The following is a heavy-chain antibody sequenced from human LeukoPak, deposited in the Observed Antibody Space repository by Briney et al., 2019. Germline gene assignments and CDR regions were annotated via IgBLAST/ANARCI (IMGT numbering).Heavy chain of an antibody. D-gene: IGHD3-10*02. V-gene: IGHV3-11*04. CDR2: ISSSGSTI. CDR1: GDSISSSSHY. J-gene: IGHJ6*04. Sequence: LSLTCTVSGDSISSSSHYWGWIRQPPGKGLEWVSYISSSGSTIYYADSVKGRFTISRDNAKNSLYLQMNSLRAEDTAVYYCAELGITMIGGVWGKGTTVTISS. CDR3: AELGITMIGGV.